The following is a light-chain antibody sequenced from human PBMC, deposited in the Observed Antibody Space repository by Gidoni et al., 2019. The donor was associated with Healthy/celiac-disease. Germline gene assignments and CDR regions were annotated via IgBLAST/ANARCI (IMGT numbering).Light chain of an antibody. Sequence: QSVLTQPPSVSGAPGQRVTISCTGSSSNIGAGYDVNWYQLLPGTAPKLLIYGNSNRPSGVPDRFSGSKSGTSASLAITGLQAEDEADYYCQSYDSSLSGSVFGGGTKLTVL. V-gene: IGLV1-40*01. J-gene: IGLJ3*02. CDR1: SSNIGAGYD. CDR2: GNS. CDR3: QSYDSSLSGSV.